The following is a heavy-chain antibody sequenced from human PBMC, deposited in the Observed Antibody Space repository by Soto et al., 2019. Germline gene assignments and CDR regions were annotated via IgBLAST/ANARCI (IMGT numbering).Heavy chain of an antibody. J-gene: IGHJ4*02. D-gene: IGHD5-18*01. CDR2: INPNSGGT. CDR1: GYTFTGYY. CDR3: ARDAIYNSYGTYFDY. Sequence: QVQLVQSGAEVKKPGASVKVSCKASGYTFTGYYVHWVRQAPGQGLEWMGWINPNSGGTNYAQKFQGWVTPTRDTSITTAYMELSRLTSDDTAVYYCARDAIYNSYGTYFDYWGQGSLVTVSS. V-gene: IGHV1-2*04.